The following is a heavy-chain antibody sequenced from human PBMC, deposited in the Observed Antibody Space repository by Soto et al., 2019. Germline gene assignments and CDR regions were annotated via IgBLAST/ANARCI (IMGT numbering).Heavy chain of an antibody. CDR1: GYTFTSYD. J-gene: IGHJ3*02. CDR2: MNPNSGNT. D-gene: IGHD5-18*01. Sequence: ASVKVSCKASGYTFTSYDINWVRQATGQRLEWMGWMNPNSGNTGSAQKFQGRVTMTRDTSTSTAYMELSSLRSEDTAVYYCARDNLVGHSYGNQIHALDNWGQGTKVTVSS. V-gene: IGHV1-8*01. CDR3: ARDNLVGHSYGNQIHALDN.